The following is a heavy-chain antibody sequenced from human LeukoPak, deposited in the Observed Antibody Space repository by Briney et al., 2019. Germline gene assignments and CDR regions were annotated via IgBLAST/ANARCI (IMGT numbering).Heavy chain of an antibody. Sequence: GGSLRLSRTAPGFTFSSYAIHWIRQAPGKGLEWVALVWHDGSNRYYADSVKGRFTISRDNSKNTVYLQMNSLRAEDTAVYYCARELFGSGSCPDYWGQGTLVTVSS. J-gene: IGHJ4*02. CDR2: VWHDGSNR. V-gene: IGHV3-33*01. D-gene: IGHD3-10*01. CDR1: GFTFSSYA. CDR3: ARELFGSGSCPDY.